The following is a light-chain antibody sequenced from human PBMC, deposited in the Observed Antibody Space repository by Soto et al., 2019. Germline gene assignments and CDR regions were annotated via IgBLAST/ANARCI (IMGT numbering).Light chain of an antibody. J-gene: IGKJ1*01. Sequence: DIQVTQSPPTLSASLGDIVTITCRSSQTISTWMAWYQQKPGKAPKLLIYAASTLQSGVPSRFSGSGSGTDFTLTISSLQREDIATYYCQQSYDSPPTFGRGTKVDIK. CDR2: AAS. CDR3: QQSYDSPPT. CDR1: QTISTW. V-gene: IGKV1-39*01.